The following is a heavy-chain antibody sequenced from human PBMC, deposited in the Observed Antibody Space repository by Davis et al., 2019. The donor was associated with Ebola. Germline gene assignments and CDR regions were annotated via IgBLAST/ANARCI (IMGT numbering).Heavy chain of an antibody. V-gene: IGHV4-59*01. Sequence: PSETLSLTCTVSGGSISRYYWSWIRQPPGQGLEWIGYIYYSGSTNYNPSLKSRVTISVNTSKNQFSLKLSSVTAADTAGYYCARDGGIVATIGTYYYYYMDVWGKGTTVTVSS. CDR1: GGSISRYY. J-gene: IGHJ6*03. CDR2: IYYSGST. D-gene: IGHD5-12*01. CDR3: ARDGGIVATIGTYYYYYMDV.